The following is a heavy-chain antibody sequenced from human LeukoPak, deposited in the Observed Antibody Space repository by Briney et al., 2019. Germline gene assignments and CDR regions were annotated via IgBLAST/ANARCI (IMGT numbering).Heavy chain of an antibody. CDR1: GFTFSSYS. Sequence: GGSLRLSCAASGFTFSSYSMNWVRQAPGKGLEWVSSISSSSSYICYADSVKGRFTISRDNAKNSLYLQMNSLRAEDTAVYYCAVIAVAGIYFDYWGQGTLVTVSS. CDR2: ISSSSSYI. D-gene: IGHD6-19*01. V-gene: IGHV3-21*01. CDR3: AVIAVAGIYFDY. J-gene: IGHJ4*02.